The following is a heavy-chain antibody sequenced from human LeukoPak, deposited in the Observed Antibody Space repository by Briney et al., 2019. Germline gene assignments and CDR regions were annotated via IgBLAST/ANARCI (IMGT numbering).Heavy chain of an antibody. D-gene: IGHD5-18*01. CDR2: ISSSSTTI. CDR1: GFTFSNYN. J-gene: IGHJ4*02. V-gene: IGHV3-48*02. CDR3: ARAINTHTYGYHC. Sequence: QSGGSLRLSCAASGFTFSNYNMNWVRQAPGKGLEWVSYISSSSTTIYYADSVKGRFTISRDNAKNSLYLQVHSLRDEDTAVYYCARAINTHTYGYHCWGQGTLVTVSS.